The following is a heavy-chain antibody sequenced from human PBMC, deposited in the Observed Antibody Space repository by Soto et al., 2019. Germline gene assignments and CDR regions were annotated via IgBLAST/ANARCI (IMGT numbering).Heavy chain of an antibody. V-gene: IGHV3-33*01. D-gene: IGHD1-1*01. J-gene: IGHJ5*02. CDR2: IWYDGSNK. CDR1: GFTFSNYG. Sequence: QVQLVESGGGVVQPGRSLRLSCAASGFTFSNYGMHWVRQAPGKGLEWVAVIWYDGSNKYYIDSVKGRFTISRDNSKNTLSLQMNSLRAEDTAVYYWGRDLEAIPFTPPWGQGTLVTVSS. CDR3: GRDLEAIPFTPP.